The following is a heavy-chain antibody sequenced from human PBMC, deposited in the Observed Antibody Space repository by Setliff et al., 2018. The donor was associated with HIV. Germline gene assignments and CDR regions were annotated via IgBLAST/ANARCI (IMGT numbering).Heavy chain of an antibody. CDR1: GYTFTDYY. Sequence: ASVKVSCKASGYTFTDYYIHWVRQAPGQGLEWMGRINPKSGGTNYVQKFQGRVTMTRDTSINTAYMELNSLRSDDAAVYYCARQPYYDDDGTNLPSEWRVLGWGQGTLVTVS. J-gene: IGHJ4*02. D-gene: IGHD3-16*01. CDR2: INPKSGGT. CDR3: ARQPYYDDDGTNLPSEWRVLG. V-gene: IGHV1-2*06.